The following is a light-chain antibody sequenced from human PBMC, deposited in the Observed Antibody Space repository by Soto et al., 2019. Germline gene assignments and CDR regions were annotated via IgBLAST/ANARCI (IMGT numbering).Light chain of an antibody. Sequence: SALTQPASVSGSPGQSITISCTGTSSDVGGYNYVSWYQQHPGKAPKLMIYDVNTRPSGVSNRFSGSKSGNTASLTISGLQAEDEGDYYCSSYTSSSTLIFGGGTKLTVL. V-gene: IGLV2-14*03. J-gene: IGLJ2*01. CDR3: SSYTSSSTLI. CDR1: SSDVGGYNY. CDR2: DVN.